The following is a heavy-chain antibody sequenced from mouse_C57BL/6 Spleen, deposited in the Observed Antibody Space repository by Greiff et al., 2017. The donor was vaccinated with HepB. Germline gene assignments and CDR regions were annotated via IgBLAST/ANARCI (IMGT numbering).Heavy chain of an antibody. V-gene: IGHV1-81*01. Sequence: QVQLKQPGAELARPGASVKLSCKASGYTFTSYGISWVKQRTGQGLEWIGEIYPRSGNTYYNEKFKGKATLTADKSSSTAYMELRSLTSEDSAVYLCAREGYDLYAMDYWGQGTSVTVSS. CDR2: IYPRSGNT. CDR1: GYTFTSYG. D-gene: IGHD2-3*01. CDR3: AREGYDLYAMDY. J-gene: IGHJ4*01.